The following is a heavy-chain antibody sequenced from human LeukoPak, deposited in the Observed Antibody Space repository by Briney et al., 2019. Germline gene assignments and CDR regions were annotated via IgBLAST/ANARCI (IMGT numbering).Heavy chain of an antibody. Sequence: RGGSVRLSCAASGFTLSSYEMNWVRLAPGKGLEWISYISRTGNSKYYADSVKGRFPISRDSTKNSLYLQMNSLRAEDTAVYYCARGPYSSNWYVDYWGQGSLVTVAS. J-gene: IGHJ4*02. CDR2: ISRTGNSK. CDR3: ARGPYSSNWYVDY. D-gene: IGHD6-13*01. CDR1: GFTLSSYE. V-gene: IGHV3-48*03.